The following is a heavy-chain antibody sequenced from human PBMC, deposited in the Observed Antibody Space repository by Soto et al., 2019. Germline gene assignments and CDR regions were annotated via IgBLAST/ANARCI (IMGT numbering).Heavy chain of an antibody. CDR2: LNPNTGNS. J-gene: IGHJ4*02. Sequence: QVQLVQSGAEVRKPGASVKVSCEASGYTFTSYAIYWVRQATGQGLEWMGWLNPNTGNSGYAQKFQGRITVTRDTSINTVHMELSSLRSEATAVYYCARRAETNGWNGFGADKYYFDFWGQGTLVTVSS. V-gene: IGHV1-8*01. D-gene: IGHD1-1*01. CDR1: GYTFTSYA. CDR3: ARRAETNGWNGFGADKYYFDF.